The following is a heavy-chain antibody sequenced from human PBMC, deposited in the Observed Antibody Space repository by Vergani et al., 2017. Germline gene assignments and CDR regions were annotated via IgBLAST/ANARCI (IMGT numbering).Heavy chain of an antibody. CDR1: GYSISSGYY. D-gene: IGHD6-6*01. CDR3: ARDVTYSSSSPNHYYYYYYMDV. J-gene: IGHJ6*03. CDR2: IYHSGST. Sequence: QVQLQESGPGLVKPSETLSLTCAVSGYSISSGYYWGWIRQPPGKGLEWIGSIYHSGSTYYNPSLKSRVTISVDTSKNQFSLKLSSVTAADTAVYYCARDVTYSSSSPNHYYYYYYMDVWGKGTTVTVSS. V-gene: IGHV4-38-2*02.